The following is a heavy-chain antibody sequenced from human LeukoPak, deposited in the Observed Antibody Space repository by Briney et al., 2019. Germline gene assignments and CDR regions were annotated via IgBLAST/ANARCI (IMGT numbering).Heavy chain of an antibody. D-gene: IGHD1-14*01. CDR2: IWYDGSNK. CDR1: GFTFSSYG. J-gene: IGHJ4*02. CDR3: ARDGIPDRGYYDY. V-gene: IGHV3-33*01. Sequence: GGSLRLSCAASGFTFSSYGMHWVRQAPGKGLEWVAVIWYDGSNKYYADSVKGRFTISRDNSKNTLYLQMNSLRAEDTAVYYCARDGIPDRGYYDYWGQGTLVTVSS.